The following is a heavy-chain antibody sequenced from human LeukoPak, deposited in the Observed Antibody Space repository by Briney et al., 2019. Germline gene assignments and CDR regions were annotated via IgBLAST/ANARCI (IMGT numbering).Heavy chain of an antibody. V-gene: IGHV3-30*18. D-gene: IGHD6-13*01. Sequence: GGSLRLSCAASGFTFSSYDMHWVRQAPGKGLEWVAVISYDGSNKYYADSVKGRFTISRDNSKNTLYLQMNSLRAEDTAVYYCAKATLIAAAEGYYFDYWGQGTLVTVSS. CDR1: GFTFSSYD. CDR2: ISYDGSNK. J-gene: IGHJ4*02. CDR3: AKATLIAAAEGYYFDY.